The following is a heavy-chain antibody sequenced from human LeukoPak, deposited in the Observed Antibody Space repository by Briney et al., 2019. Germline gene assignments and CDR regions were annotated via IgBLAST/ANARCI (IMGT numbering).Heavy chain of an antibody. D-gene: IGHD2-2*01. CDR3: ARVSLDCSSTSCYTLFDY. J-gene: IGHJ4*02. Sequence: SQTLSLTCTVSGGSISSGDYYWSWIRQPPGKGLEWIGNSYYSGSTYYNPSLKSRVTISVDTSKNQFSLQLSSVTAADTAVYYCARVSLDCSSTSCYTLFDYWGQGTLVTVSS. V-gene: IGHV4-30-4*08. CDR1: GGSISSGDYY. CDR2: SYYSGST.